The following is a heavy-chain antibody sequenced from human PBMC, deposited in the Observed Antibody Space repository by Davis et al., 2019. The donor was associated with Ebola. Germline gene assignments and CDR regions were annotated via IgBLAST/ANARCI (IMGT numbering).Heavy chain of an antibody. J-gene: IGHJ4*02. CDR2: IYSGGST. D-gene: IGHD3-22*01. CDR1: GFTVSSNY. CDR3: ARDPSLGSSGYSDY. V-gene: IGHV3-53*01. Sequence: PGGSLRLSCAASGFTVSSNYMSWVRQAPGKGLEWVSVIYSGGSTYYADSVKGRFTISRDNSKNSLYLQMNSLRAEDTAVYYCARDPSLGSSGYSDYWGQGTLVTVSS.